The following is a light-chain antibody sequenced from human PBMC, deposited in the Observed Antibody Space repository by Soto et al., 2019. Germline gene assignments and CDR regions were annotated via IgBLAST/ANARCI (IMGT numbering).Light chain of an antibody. CDR3: QQSYSLPPIT. Sequence: DIQMTQSPSSLSASVGDRVTITCRASQSINYNLNWYQQKPGKAPKLLIYAASSLQSGVPSRFGGSGSGTDFTLTISSLQPEDFATYFCQQSYSLPPITFGQGTRLEIK. CDR2: AAS. CDR1: QSINYN. J-gene: IGKJ5*01. V-gene: IGKV1-39*01.